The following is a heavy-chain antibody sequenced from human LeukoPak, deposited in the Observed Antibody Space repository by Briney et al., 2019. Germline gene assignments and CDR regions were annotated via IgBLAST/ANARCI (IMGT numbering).Heavy chain of an antibody. J-gene: IGHJ6*03. V-gene: IGHV4-38-2*01. CDR1: GCSISSGYY. CDR2: IYHSGST. CDR3: TVVVVSYYYYYMDV. D-gene: IGHD3-22*01. Sequence: KPSETLSLTCAVSGCSISSGYYWGWIRQPPGKGLEWVGSIYHSGSTYYNPSLKSRVTISVDTSKNQFSLKLSSVTAADTAVYYCTVVVVSYYYYYMDVWGKGTTVTVSS.